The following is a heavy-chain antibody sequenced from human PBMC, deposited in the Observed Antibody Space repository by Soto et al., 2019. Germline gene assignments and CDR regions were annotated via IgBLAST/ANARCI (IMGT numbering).Heavy chain of an antibody. Sequence: SETLSLTCTVSGGSISSSSYYWGWIRQPPGKGLEWIGSIYYSGSTYYNPPLKSRVTMSVDTSKTQFSLKLNSVTAADTAVYYCARHLTILGVAPLDSWGQGTLVTVSS. CDR2: IYYSGST. CDR3: ARHLTILGVAPLDS. CDR1: GGSISSSSYY. D-gene: IGHD3-3*01. V-gene: IGHV4-39*01. J-gene: IGHJ5*01.